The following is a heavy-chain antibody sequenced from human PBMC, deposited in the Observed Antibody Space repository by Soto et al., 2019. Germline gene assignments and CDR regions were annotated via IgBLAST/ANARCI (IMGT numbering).Heavy chain of an antibody. CDR3: ARFYYDSSGYLPSPYYYYYGMDV. V-gene: IGHV3-7*04. D-gene: IGHD3-22*01. CDR1: GFTFSSYW. J-gene: IGHJ6*02. Sequence: GSLRLSCAASGFTFSSYWMSWVRQAPGKGLEGVANIKQDGSEKYYVDSVKGRFTISRDNAKNSLYLQMNSLRAEDTAVYYCARFYYDSSGYLPSPYYYYYGMDVWGQGTTVTVSS. CDR2: IKQDGSEK.